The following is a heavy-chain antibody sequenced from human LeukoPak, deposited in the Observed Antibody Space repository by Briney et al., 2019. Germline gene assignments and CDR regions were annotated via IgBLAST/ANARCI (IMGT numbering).Heavy chain of an antibody. D-gene: IGHD3-22*01. J-gene: IGHJ5*02. CDR2: ISAYNGNT. V-gene: IGHV1-18*01. Sequence: ASVTVSCTASGYTFTIYGISWVRQAPGQGLEWMGWISAYNGNTNYAQKLQGRVTMTTDTSTSTAYMELRSLRSDDTAVYYCARITYYYDSSGPWGWFDPWGQGTLVTVSS. CDR3: ARITYYYDSSGPWGWFDP. CDR1: GYTFTIYG.